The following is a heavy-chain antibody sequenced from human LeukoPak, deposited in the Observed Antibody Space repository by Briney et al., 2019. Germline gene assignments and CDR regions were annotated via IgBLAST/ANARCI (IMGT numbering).Heavy chain of an antibody. J-gene: IGHJ4*02. CDR1: GFTFSSYE. CDR2: ISSSGSTI. Sequence: GGSLRLSCAASGFTFSSYEMNWVRQAPGRGLEWVSYISSSGSTIYYADSVKGRFTISRDNAKHSLYLQMNRLRAEDTAVYNCARFLIFDYWGQGTLVTVSS. D-gene: IGHD2/OR15-2a*01. CDR3: ARFLIFDY. V-gene: IGHV3-48*03.